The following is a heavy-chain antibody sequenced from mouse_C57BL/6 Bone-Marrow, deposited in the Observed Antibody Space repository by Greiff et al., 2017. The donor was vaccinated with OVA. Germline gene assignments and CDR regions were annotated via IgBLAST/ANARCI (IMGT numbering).Heavy chain of an antibody. V-gene: IGHV1-58*01. D-gene: IGHD2-1*01. CDR3: ASIYYGIWFAY. CDR1: GYTFTSYG. J-gene: IGHJ3*01. CDR2: IYLGNGYT. Sequence: EVKLVESGAELVRPGSSVKMSCKTSGYTFTSYGINWVKQRPGQGLEWIGYIYLGNGYTEYNEKFKGKATLTSDTSSSTAYMQLSSLTSEDAAIYFCASIYYGIWFAYWGQGTLVTVSA.